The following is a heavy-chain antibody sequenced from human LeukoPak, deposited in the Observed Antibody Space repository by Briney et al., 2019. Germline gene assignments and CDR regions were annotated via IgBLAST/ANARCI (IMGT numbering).Heavy chain of an antibody. CDR3: ARVLGSSPAGSFDP. CDR1: GVSISSSNSY. D-gene: IGHD6-6*01. J-gene: IGHJ5*02. CDR2: INHSGST. Sequence: SETLSLTCTVSGVSISSSNSYWGWIRQPPGKGLEWIGEINHSGSTNYNPSLKSRVTISVDTSKNQFSLKLSSVTAADTAVYYCARVLGSSPAGSFDPWGQGTLVTVSS. V-gene: IGHV4-39*07.